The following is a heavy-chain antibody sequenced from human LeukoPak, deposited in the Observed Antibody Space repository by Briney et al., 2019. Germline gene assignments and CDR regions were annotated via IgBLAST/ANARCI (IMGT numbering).Heavy chain of an antibody. CDR2: IIPILGSA. Sequence: SVKVSCEASGGSFSNYAISWVRQAPGQGLEWMGGIIPILGSATYAQHFQGRVTITMDESTTTAYMELSSLRPGDTAVFYCARGERAIPIYYWGQGTLVTVSS. J-gene: IGHJ4*02. V-gene: IGHV1-69*05. CDR3: ARGERAIPIYY. D-gene: IGHD3-10*01. CDR1: GGSFSNYA.